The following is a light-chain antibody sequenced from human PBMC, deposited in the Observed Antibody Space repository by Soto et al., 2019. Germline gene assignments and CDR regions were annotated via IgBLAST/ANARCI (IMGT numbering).Light chain of an antibody. CDR2: LGS. V-gene: IGKV2-28*01. Sequence: DIVLTQSPLSLSVTPGEPASITCTSSQSLLHTSGDNYLDWYVQRPGQSPQLLIYLGSERAPGVSDRISGTGSGTRFTLRISRVEADDVAIYYCMQAKQIPRTFGQGTKV. J-gene: IGKJ1*01. CDR3: MQAKQIPRT. CDR1: QSLLHTSGDNY.